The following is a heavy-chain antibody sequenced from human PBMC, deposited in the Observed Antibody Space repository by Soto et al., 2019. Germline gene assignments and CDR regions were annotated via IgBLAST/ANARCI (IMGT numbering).Heavy chain of an antibody. D-gene: IGHD3-10*01. J-gene: IGHJ4*02. V-gene: IGHV3-7*01. CDR3: ARDQPYYYGSGSSFDY. Sequence: GGSLRLSCAASGFTFSSYWMSWVRQAPGKGLEWVANIKQDGSEKCYVDSVKGRFTISRDNAKNSLYLQMNSLRAEDTAVYYCARDQPYYYGSGSSFDYWGQGTLVTVSS. CDR2: IKQDGSEK. CDR1: GFTFSSYW.